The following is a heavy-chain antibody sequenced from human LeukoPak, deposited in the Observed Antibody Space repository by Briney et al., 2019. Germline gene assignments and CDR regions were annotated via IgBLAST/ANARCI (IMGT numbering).Heavy chain of an antibody. D-gene: IGHD5/OR15-5a*01. Sequence: GGSLRLSCAASGFTFSSYGMHWVRQAPGKGLEWVAVISYDGSNKYYADSVKGRFTISRDNSKNTLYLQMNSLRAEDTAVYYCARDSRVSAPDDYYYYYGMDVWGQGTTVTVSS. CDR2: ISYDGSNK. CDR3: ARDSRVSAPDDYYYYYGMDV. V-gene: IGHV3-30*03. J-gene: IGHJ6*02. CDR1: GFTFSSYG.